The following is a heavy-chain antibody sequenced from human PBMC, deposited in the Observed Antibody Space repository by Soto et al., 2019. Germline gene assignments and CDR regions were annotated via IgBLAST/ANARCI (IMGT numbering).Heavy chain of an antibody. Sequence: GGSLRLSCAASGFTFSSYSMNWVRQAPGKGLERVSYISSSSSTIYYADSVKGRFTISRDNAKNSLYLQMNSLRAEDTAVYYWAIVPLSSYSYGYSRHPPPDYWGQGTLVTVSS. V-gene: IGHV3-48*01. J-gene: IGHJ4*02. CDR1: GFTFSSYS. CDR3: AIVPLSSYSYGYSRHPPPDY. CDR2: ISSSSSTI. D-gene: IGHD5-18*01.